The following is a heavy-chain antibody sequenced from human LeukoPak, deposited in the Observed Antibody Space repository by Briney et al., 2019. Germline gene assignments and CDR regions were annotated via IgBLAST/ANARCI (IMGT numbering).Heavy chain of an antibody. J-gene: IGHJ6*03. Sequence: SETLSLTCTVSGASISGSSHYFWGWIRQPPGKGLEWIGEINHSGSTNYNPSLKSRVTISVDTSKNQFSLKLSSVTAADTAVYYCARRRNYYDSSGYYYYYYYMDVWGKGTTVTISS. CDR2: INHSGST. CDR3: ARRRNYYDSSGYYYYYYYMDV. V-gene: IGHV4-34*01. D-gene: IGHD3-22*01. CDR1: GASISGSSHYF.